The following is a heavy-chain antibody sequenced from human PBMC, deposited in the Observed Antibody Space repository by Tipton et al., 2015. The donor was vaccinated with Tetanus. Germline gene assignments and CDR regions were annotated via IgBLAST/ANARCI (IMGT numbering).Heavy chain of an antibody. V-gene: IGHV3-23*01. CDR2: ITISGATT. CDR1: GFDFGRYA. J-gene: IGHJ4*02. Sequence: SLRLSCAASGFDFGRYAMSWVRQSPEKGLEWVSAITISGATTYYADSVKGRFTISRDMSDNTLFLQMNSLRADDTALYYCAKDAGKRQYYVDHGGQGTLVIVSS. CDR3: AKDAGKRQYYVDH. D-gene: IGHD6-25*01.